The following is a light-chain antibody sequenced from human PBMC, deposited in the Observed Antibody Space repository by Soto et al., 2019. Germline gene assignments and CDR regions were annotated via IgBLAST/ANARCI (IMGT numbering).Light chain of an antibody. V-gene: IGKV3-15*01. J-gene: IGKJ2*01. CDR1: QSVSSN. Sequence: EIVMTQSPGTLSVSPGESATLSCRASQSVSSNLAWYQQKPGQAPRLLIYGASTRATGLPARFSGSGSGTDFTLTISSLQPDDFATYYCQQYNSPMYTFGQGTKLQIK. CDR3: QQYNSPMYT. CDR2: GAS.